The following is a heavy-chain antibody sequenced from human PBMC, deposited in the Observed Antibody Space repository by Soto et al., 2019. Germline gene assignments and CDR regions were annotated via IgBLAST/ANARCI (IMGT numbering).Heavy chain of an antibody. V-gene: IGHV3-33*01. CDR2: IWYDGSNK. CDR1: GFTFSSYG. CDR3: ARGREDSSGYYPGYFDY. J-gene: IGHJ4*02. Sequence: GGSLRLSCAASGFTFSSYGMHWVRQAPGKGLEWVAVIWYDGSNKYYADSVKGRFTISRDNSKNTLYLQMNSLRAEDTAVYYCARGREDSSGYYPGYFDYWGQGTLVTVSS. D-gene: IGHD3-22*01.